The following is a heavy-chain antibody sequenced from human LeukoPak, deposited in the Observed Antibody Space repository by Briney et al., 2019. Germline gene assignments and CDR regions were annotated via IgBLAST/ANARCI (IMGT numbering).Heavy chain of an antibody. CDR2: ISYDGSNK. Sequence: PGRSLRLSCAASGFTLSSYGMHWVRQAPGKGLEWVAVISYDGSNKYYADSVKGRFTISRDNSKNTLYLQMNSLRAEDTAVYYCAKGGGSVLRYFDWLPGYHDAFDIWGQGTMVTVSS. CDR3: AKGGGSVLRYFDWLPGYHDAFDI. CDR1: GFTLSSYG. V-gene: IGHV3-30*18. J-gene: IGHJ3*02. D-gene: IGHD3-9*01.